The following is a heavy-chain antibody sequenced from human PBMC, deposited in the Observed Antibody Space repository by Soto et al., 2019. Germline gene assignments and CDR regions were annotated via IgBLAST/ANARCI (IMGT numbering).Heavy chain of an antibody. Sequence: GGSLRLSCAASGFTFSSYSMNWVRQAPGKGLEWVSSISSSSSYIYYADSVKGRFTISRDNAKDSLYLQMNSLRAEDTAVYYCATSGYCSSTSCYVDYYYYGMDVWGQGTTVTVSS. CDR2: ISSSSSYI. V-gene: IGHV3-21*01. D-gene: IGHD2-2*01. CDR1: GFTFSSYS. CDR3: ATSGYCSSTSCYVDYYYYGMDV. J-gene: IGHJ6*02.